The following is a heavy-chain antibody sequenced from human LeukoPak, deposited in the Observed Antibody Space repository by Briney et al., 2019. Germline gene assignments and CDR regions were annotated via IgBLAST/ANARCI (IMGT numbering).Heavy chain of an antibody. D-gene: IGHD3-3*01. CDR1: GYSISSGYY. CDR3: ARLGYDFWSGSISWFDP. V-gene: IGHV4-38-2*01. J-gene: IGHJ5*02. CDR2: IYHSGST. Sequence: PSETLSLTCAVSGYSISSGYYWGWIRPPPGKGLEWIGIIYHSGSTYYNPSLKSRVTISVDTSKNQFSLKLSSVTAADTAVYYCARLGYDFWSGSISWFDPWGQGTLDTVSS.